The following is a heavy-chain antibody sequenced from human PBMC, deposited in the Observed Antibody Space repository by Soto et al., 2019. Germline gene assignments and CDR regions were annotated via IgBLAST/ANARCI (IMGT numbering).Heavy chain of an antibody. CDR2: INDDGIST. CDR1: GFTFSIYL. J-gene: IGHJ4*02. V-gene: IGHV3-74*01. D-gene: IGHD1-1*01. Sequence: PGGSLRLACAASGFTFSIYLMHWGRQVPGKGPEWVSRINDDGISTNYADSVKGRFTISRDNAKNTLYLQMNALRVEDTAVYYCTRGPRSTSTGTGAFWGQGTLVTVSS. CDR3: TRGPRSTSTGTGAF.